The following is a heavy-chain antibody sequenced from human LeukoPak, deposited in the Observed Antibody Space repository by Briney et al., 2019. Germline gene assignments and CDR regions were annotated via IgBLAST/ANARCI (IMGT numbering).Heavy chain of an antibody. CDR2: ISSYNGNT. Sequence: ASVKVSCKASGYTFTSYGISGVRQAPGQGLEWMGWISSYNGNTNYAQKLQGRVTMTTDTSTSTAYMELRSLRSDDTAVYYCARFFLYGYSYGYWGQGTLVTVSS. CDR3: ARFFLYGYSYGY. CDR1: GYTFTSYG. V-gene: IGHV1-18*01. J-gene: IGHJ4*02. D-gene: IGHD5-18*01.